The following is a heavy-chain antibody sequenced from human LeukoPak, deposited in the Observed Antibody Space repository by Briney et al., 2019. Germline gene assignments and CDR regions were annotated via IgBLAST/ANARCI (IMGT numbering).Heavy chain of an antibody. J-gene: IGHJ4*02. D-gene: IGHD3-10*01. CDR3: TTDGSITMVRGVWDPLDY. V-gene: IGHV3-15*01. CDR2: IKSKTDGGTT. CDR1: GFTFSNAW. Sequence: GGSLRLSCAASGFTFSNAWMSWVRQAPGKGLEWVGRIKSKTDGGTTDYAAPVKGRFTISRDDSKNTLYLQMNSLKTEDTAVYYCTTDGSITMVRGVWDPLDYWGQGTLVTVSS.